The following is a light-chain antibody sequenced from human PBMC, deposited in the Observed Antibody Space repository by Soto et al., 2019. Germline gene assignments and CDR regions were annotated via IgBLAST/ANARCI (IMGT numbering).Light chain of an antibody. CDR2: EVS. J-gene: IGLJ2*01. CDR3: SSYAGSNNLL. CDR1: SSDVGGYNY. Sequence: QSALTQPPSASGSPGHSVTISCTGTSSDVGGYNYVSWYQQHPGKAPQLMIYEVSRRPSGVPDRFSGSKSGNTASLTVSGLQAEDEADYYGSSYAGSNNLLFGGGTKVTVL. V-gene: IGLV2-8*01.